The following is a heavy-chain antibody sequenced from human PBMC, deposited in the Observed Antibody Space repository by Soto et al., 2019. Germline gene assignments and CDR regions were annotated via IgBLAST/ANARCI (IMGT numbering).Heavy chain of an antibody. J-gene: IGHJ1*01. V-gene: IGHV3-64D*06. Sequence: GGSLRLSCSASGFTFNSYAMHWVRQAPGKGLEYVSAISRNGGSTYYGDSVKGRFTISRDNSKNTLYLQMSSLRAEDTAVYYCVKGAITMVRGVIASAEYFHHWGQGTLVTVSS. CDR1: GFTFNSYA. CDR2: ISRNGGST. D-gene: IGHD3-10*01. CDR3: VKGAITMVRGVIASAEYFHH.